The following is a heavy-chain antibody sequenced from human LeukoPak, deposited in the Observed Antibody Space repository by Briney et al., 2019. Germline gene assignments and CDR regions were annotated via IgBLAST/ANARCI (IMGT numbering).Heavy chain of an antibody. D-gene: IGHD6-19*01. CDR3: ARARPGIAVAGELNWFDP. J-gene: IGHJ5*02. CDR1: GFIFSNYW. CDR2: IKQDGSET. V-gene: IGHV3-7*01. Sequence: PGGSLRLSCATSGFIFSNYWMSWVRQAPGKGLEWVANIKQDGSETYYVDSVKGRFTISRDDAKNSLYLQMNSLRAEDTAVYYCARARPGIAVAGELNWFDPWGQGTLVTVSS.